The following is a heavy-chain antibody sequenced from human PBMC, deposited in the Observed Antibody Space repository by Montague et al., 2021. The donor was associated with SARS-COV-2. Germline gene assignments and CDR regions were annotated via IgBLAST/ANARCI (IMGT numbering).Heavy chain of an antibody. Sequence: SLRLSCAASGFSFSKYGMHWVRQAPGKGLEWVAFIWYDGSNKDYAASVKGRFTISRDNSKNTLFLQMNSLRADDTGFYYCAGAALDIGGAYWGQGTLVTVSS. V-gene: IGHV3-33*01. CDR3: AGAALDIGGAY. CDR1: GFSFSKYG. D-gene: IGHD2-15*01. J-gene: IGHJ4*02. CDR2: IWYDGSNK.